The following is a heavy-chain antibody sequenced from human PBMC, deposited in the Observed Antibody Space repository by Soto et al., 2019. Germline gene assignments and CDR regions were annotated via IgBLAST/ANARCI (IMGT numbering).Heavy chain of an antibody. J-gene: IGHJ4*02. D-gene: IGHD2-2*01. V-gene: IGHV1-18*04. Sequence: QVQLVQSGAEVKKPGASVKVSCKASGYAFSSYGISWVRQAPGQGLEWMGWISASNGNRDYAQQFQGRVTMTSDTSRTTAYMELRSLRSDDTAVYYCLRDPQRNDYWGQGTLVNVSS. CDR2: ISASNGNR. CDR1: GYAFSSYG. CDR3: LRDPQRNDY.